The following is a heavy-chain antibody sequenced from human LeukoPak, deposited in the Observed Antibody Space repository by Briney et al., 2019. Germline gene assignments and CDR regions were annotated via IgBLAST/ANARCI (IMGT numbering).Heavy chain of an antibody. V-gene: IGHV3-7*01. J-gene: IGHJ4*02. CDR3: ARDRTWYYYGSGSYYYLDY. D-gene: IGHD3-10*01. CDR2: IKQEASEK. CDR1: GLTFSSNW. Sequence: GGSLRLSWAASGLTFSSNWLSWVRQAPRKGLEWVANIKQEASEKYYVDSVKARFTISRENDKNSLYLQMNSLSAEDTAVYYWARDRTWYYYGSGSYYYLDYWGQGNLVTVSS.